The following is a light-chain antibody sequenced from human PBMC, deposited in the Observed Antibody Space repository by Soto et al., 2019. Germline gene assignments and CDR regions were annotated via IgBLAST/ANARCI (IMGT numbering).Light chain of an antibody. CDR1: QSISNW. CDR3: QHYNNYSRT. J-gene: IGKJ1*01. V-gene: IGKV1-5*03. Sequence: DIQMTQSPSPLSASVGDRVTITCRASQSISNWLAWYQHKPGKAPKLLIYKASSLESGVPSRFSGSGSGTEFTLTISSLQPDDFATYYRQHYNNYSRTFGQGTKVDIK. CDR2: KAS.